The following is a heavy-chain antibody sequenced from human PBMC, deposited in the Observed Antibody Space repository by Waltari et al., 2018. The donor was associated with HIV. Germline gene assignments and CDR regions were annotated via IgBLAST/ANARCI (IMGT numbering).Heavy chain of an antibody. J-gene: IGHJ5*02. V-gene: IGHV1-2*02. Sequence: QVQLVQSGAEVKKPGASVKVSCKASGYTFSDYYMHWVRQAPGQGLEWMGWINHNSGGTRYAEKFQGRVTMTRDTSISTAYMELSRLRFDDTAVYYCARVFRGTVNYFDSRLGHWGQGTLVTVSS. CDR1: GYTFSDYY. D-gene: IGHD3-22*01. CDR2: INHNSGGT. CDR3: ARVFRGTVNYFDSRLGH.